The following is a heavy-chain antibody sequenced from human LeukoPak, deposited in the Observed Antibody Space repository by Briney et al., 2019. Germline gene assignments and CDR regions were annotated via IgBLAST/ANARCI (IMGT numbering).Heavy chain of an antibody. Sequence: GGSLRLSCAASGLRFSDQYMIWIRQTPGKGLEWVSFISGGGANRFYADSMKGRFTISKDNTKNSLYLQMNSLRAEDTAIYYCATLHFYAMGVWGQGTTVIVSS. J-gene: IGHJ6*02. CDR2: ISGGGANR. CDR3: ATLHFYAMGV. CDR1: GLRFSDQY. V-gene: IGHV3-11*01.